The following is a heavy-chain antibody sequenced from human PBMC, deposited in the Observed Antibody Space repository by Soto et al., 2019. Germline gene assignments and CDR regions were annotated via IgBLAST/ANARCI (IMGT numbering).Heavy chain of an antibody. CDR3: ARGASMVRGVILDAFDI. V-gene: IGHV1-3*01. J-gene: IGHJ3*02. D-gene: IGHD3-10*01. Sequence: QVQLVQSGAEVRKPGASVKVSCKACGYTFNSYAMHWVRQAAGQRIEWMGWINAGNGNTKYSQKFQGSVTITRDTSASTAYMELSSLRSEDTAVYYCARGASMVRGVILDAFDIWGQGTMVTVSS. CDR1: GYTFNSYA. CDR2: INAGNGNT.